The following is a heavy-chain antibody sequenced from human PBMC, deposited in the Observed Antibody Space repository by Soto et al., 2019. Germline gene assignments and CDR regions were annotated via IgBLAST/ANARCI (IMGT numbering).Heavy chain of an antibody. V-gene: IGHV1-18*01. CDR1: GYTFTTYG. J-gene: IGHJ4*02. D-gene: IGHD6-13*01. Sequence: ASVKVSCKASGYTFTTYGISWVRQAPGQGLEWMGWIRAYNGNTNYAQKLQGRVTMTTDTSTSTAYMELRSLRSDDTAVYYCARAGGIAAAGTLDYWGQGTLVTVSS. CDR2: IRAYNGNT. CDR3: ARAGGIAAAGTLDY.